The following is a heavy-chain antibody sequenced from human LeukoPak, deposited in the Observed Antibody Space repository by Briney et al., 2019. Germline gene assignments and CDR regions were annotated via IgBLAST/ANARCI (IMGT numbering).Heavy chain of an antibody. J-gene: IGHJ5*02. D-gene: IGHD3-3*01. CDR1: GFSFSLYS. Sequence: GGSLRLSCAASGFSFSLYSMNWVRQAPGKGLEWVAYISNDDIYYADSVTGRFSISRDTAKNSLYLQMDSLRVEDTAVYFCARGSGRSPDLWGQGTLVTVSS. V-gene: IGHV3-48*01. CDR3: ARGSGRSPDL. CDR2: ISNDDI.